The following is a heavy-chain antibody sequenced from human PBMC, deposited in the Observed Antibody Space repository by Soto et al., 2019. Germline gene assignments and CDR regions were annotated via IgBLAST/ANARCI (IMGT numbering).Heavy chain of an antibody. CDR2: IFYRGTT. D-gene: IGHD1-26*01. V-gene: IGHV4-59*02. Sequence: SETLSLTCTVSGGSVSGYYWSWIRQSPGRGLEWLGYIFYRGTTLYSPSVQRRLSITVDTSKNQFSLKMRSVTAADTAIYYCTRHAIIARLQYGMDVWGRGTTVTVSS. CDR1: GGSVSGYY. J-gene: IGHJ6*02. CDR3: TRHAIIARLQYGMDV.